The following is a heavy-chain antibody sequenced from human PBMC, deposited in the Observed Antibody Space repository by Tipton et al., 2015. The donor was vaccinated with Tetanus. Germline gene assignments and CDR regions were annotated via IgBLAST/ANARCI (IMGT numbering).Heavy chain of an antibody. V-gene: IGHV4-30-4*01. J-gene: IGHJ4*02. CDR2: IYYSGST. Sequence: LRLSCTVSGDSLSNGDYYWSWIRQPPGKGLESIGYIYYSGSTYYNPSLKSRVTISVDTSKNQFSLRLSSVTVADSAVYFCARVSRRNFYFDYWGPGAQVTVSS. D-gene: IGHD2/OR15-2a*01. CDR3: ARVSRRNFYFDY. CDR1: GDSLSNGDYY.